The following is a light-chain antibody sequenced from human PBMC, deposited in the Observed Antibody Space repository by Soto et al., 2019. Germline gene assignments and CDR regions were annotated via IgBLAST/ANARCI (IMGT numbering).Light chain of an antibody. V-gene: IGKV1-39*01. CDR3: QQGYSNPWT. CDR2: AAS. CDR1: QSVNTY. Sequence: DIQMTQSPSSLSASVGDRVTITCRASQSVNTYLHWYQQKAGQAPKLLICAASNLQSGVPSRFSGRGSGTDFTLTVDSLQPEDFATYYCQQGYSNPWTFGQGTKV. J-gene: IGKJ1*01.